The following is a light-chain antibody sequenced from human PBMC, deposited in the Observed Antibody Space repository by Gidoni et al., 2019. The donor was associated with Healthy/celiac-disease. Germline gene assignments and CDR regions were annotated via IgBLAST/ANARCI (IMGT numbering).Light chain of an antibody. CDR2: DAS. V-gene: IGKV1-33*01. J-gene: IGKJ4*01. CDR1: QDISNY. Sequence: DNHMTQSPSSLSASVGDRVTITCQASQDISNYLNWYQQKPGKAPKLLIYDASNLETGVPSRFSGSGSGTDFTFTISSLQPEDIATYYCQQYDNLPLTFGGGTKVEIK. CDR3: QQYDNLPLT.